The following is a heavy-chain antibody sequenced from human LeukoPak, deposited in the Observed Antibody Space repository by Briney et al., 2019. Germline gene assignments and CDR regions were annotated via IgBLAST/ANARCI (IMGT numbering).Heavy chain of an antibody. D-gene: IGHD5-24*01. J-gene: IGHJ5*02. V-gene: IGHV6-1*01. CDR3: ARDSITGRRGGRGYNWFDP. CDR1: GDSVSSNSAA. CDR2: TYYRSKWYN. Sequence: SQTLSLTCAISGDSVSSNSAAWNWIRQSPSRRLEWLGRTYYRSKWYNDYAVSVKSRIIINPDTSKNQFSLQLNSVTPEDTAVYYCARDSITGRRGGRGYNWFDPWGQGTLVTVSS.